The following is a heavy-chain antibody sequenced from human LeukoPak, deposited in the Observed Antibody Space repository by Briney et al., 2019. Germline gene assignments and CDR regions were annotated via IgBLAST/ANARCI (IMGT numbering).Heavy chain of an antibody. V-gene: IGHV4-31*03. D-gene: IGHD3-22*01. CDR2: IYYSGST. J-gene: IGHJ3*02. CDR1: GGSISSGRYY. Sequence: SQTLSLTCTVSGGSISSGRYYWRWIRQHPGKGLEWIGYIYYSGSTYYNPSLKSRVTISVDTSKNQFSLKLSSVTAADTAVYYCASHRYYDSSGYLGGAFDIWGQGTMVTVSS. CDR3: ASHRYYDSSGYLGGAFDI.